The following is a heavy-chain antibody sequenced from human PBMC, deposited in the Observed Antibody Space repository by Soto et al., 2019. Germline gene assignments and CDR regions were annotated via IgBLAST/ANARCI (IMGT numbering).Heavy chain of an antibody. CDR2: IYYSGST. Sequence: SETLSLTCTVSGGSISSSSYYWGWIRQPPGKGLEWIGSIYYSGSTYYNPSLKSRVTISVDTSKNQFSLKLSSVTAAATAVYYCATIPLEWLLPYIDYWGQGTLVTVSS. CDR1: GGSISSSSYY. J-gene: IGHJ4*02. D-gene: IGHD3-3*01. CDR3: ATIPLEWLLPYIDY. V-gene: IGHV4-39*01.